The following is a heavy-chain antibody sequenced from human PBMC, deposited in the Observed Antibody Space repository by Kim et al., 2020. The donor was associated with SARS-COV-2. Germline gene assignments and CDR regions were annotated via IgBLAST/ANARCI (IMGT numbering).Heavy chain of an antibody. V-gene: IGHV1-18*01. CDR2: ISAYNGNT. CDR1: GYTFTSYG. J-gene: IGHJ4*02. Sequence: ASVKVSCKASGYTFTSYGISWVRQAPGQGLEWMGWISAYNGNTNYAQKLQGRVTMTTDTSTSTSYMELRSLRSDDTAVYYCARIRITIFGVVINLDYWGQGTLVTVSS. D-gene: IGHD3-3*01. CDR3: ARIRITIFGVVINLDY.